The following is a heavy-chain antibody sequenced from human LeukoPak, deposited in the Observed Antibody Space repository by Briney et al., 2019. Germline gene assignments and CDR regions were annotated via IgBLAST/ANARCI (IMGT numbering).Heavy chain of an antibody. CDR1: GFTFSSYA. CDR3: AKDFVGSSLWYFDY. J-gene: IGHJ4*02. Sequence: GGSLRLSCAASGFTFSSYAMSWVRQAPGKGLEWVSAISGSGGSTYYADSVKGRFTIYRDNSKNTLYLQMNSLRAEDTAVYYCAKDFVGSSLWYFDYWGQGTLVTVSS. D-gene: IGHD6-6*01. CDR2: ISGSGGST. V-gene: IGHV3-23*01.